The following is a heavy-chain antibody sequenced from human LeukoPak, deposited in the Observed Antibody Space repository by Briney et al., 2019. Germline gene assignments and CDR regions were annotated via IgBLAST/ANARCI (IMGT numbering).Heavy chain of an antibody. CDR2: ISAYNGNT. D-gene: IGHD6-19*01. CDR1: GYTFTSYG. CDR3: ARAYSSGWYADY. Sequence: ASVKVSCEASGYTFTSYGISWVRQAPGQGLEWMGWISAYNGNTNYAQKLQSRVTMTTDTSTSTAYMELRSLRSDDTAVYYCARAYSSGWYADYWGQGTLVTVSS. J-gene: IGHJ4*02. V-gene: IGHV1-18*01.